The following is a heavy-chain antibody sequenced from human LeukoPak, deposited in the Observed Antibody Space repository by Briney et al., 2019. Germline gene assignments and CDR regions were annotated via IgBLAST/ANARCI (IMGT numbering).Heavy chain of an antibody. Sequence: GGSLRLSCEGSGTSWMHWVRQVPGQGLVWVSRIKTDGSSTSYADSVKGRFTISRDNAKNTLCLQMNSLRAEDTAVYYCAAGDGVIMNYWGQGTLVTVSS. D-gene: IGHD3-10*01. CDR2: IKTDGSST. CDR3: AAGDGVIMNY. V-gene: IGHV3-74*01. CDR1: GTSW. J-gene: IGHJ4*02.